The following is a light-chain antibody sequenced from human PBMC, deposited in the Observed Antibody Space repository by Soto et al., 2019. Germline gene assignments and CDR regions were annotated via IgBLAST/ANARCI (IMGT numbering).Light chain of an antibody. V-gene: IGKV3-20*01. CDR2: GAS. CDR3: QQYGSSPPIT. J-gene: IGKJ5*01. CDR1: PSVSSSY. Sequence: EIVLTPSPGTLSLSPREKATLSCRASPSVSSSYLAWYQQKPGQAPRLLIYGASSRATGIPDRFSGSGSGTDFTLTITRLEPEDFAVYYCQQYGSSPPITFGQGTRLEIK.